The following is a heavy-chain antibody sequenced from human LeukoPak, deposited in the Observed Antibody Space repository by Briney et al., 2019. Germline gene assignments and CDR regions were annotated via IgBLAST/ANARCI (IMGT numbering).Heavy chain of an antibody. Sequence: ASVKVSCKASGYTFTSYGITWVRQAPGQGLEWMGWISSYNGNTIYARNLQGRITMTTDTLTSTAYMELRSLISDDTAVYYCARDRQGSGPRPPETNWFDPWGQGTLVTVSS. V-gene: IGHV1-18*01. D-gene: IGHD1-14*01. CDR1: GYTFTSYG. CDR3: ARDRQGSGPRPPETNWFDP. CDR2: ISSYNGNT. J-gene: IGHJ5*02.